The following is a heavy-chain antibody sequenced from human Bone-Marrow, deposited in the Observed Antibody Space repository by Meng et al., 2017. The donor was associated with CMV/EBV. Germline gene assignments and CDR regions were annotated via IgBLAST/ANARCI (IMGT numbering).Heavy chain of an antibody. V-gene: IGHV4-59*01. CDR3: ARDSSSSSYYYYDGMDV. CDR1: GGSISSYY. J-gene: IGHJ6*02. Sequence: SETLSLTCTVSGGSISSYYWSWIRQPPGKGLEWIGYIYYSGSTNYNPSLKSRVTISVDTSKNQFSLKLSSVTAADTAVYYCARDSSSSSYYYYDGMDVWGQGTTVTVSS. CDR2: IYYSGST. D-gene: IGHD6-6*01.